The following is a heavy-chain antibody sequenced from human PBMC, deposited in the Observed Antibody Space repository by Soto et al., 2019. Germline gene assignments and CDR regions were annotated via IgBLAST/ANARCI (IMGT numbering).Heavy chain of an antibody. D-gene: IGHD6-13*01. Sequence: GGSLRLSCAASGFTFYNYGMHWVRQAPGKGLEWVALIWYDGSNKKYADSVKGGVTISRDNSKNTLYVQMNSLRVEDTAVYYCAREVAAAKFDYWGQGTLVTVSS. CDR2: IWYDGSNK. CDR1: GFTFYNYG. V-gene: IGHV3-33*01. J-gene: IGHJ4*02. CDR3: AREVAAAKFDY.